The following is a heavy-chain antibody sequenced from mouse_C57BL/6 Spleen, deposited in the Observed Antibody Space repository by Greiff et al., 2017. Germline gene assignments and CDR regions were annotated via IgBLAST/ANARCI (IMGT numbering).Heavy chain of an antibody. CDR2: IDPEDGET. J-gene: IGHJ3*01. CDR1: GFNIKDYY. V-gene: IGHV14-2*01. CDR3: ARDDRDMDFAY. Sequence: VQLQQSGAELVKPGASVKLSCTASGFNIKDYYMHWVKQRTEQGLEWIGRIDPEDGETKYAPKLQGKATITANTSSNTAYLQLSSLTSEDTAVYYCARDDRDMDFAYWGQGALVTVSA.